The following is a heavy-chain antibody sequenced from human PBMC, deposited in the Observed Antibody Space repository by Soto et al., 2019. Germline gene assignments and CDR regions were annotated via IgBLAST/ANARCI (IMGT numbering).Heavy chain of an antibody. V-gene: IGHV3-23*01. Sequence: GGSLRLSCAASGFIFTNYAMHWVRQAPGKGLEWDSVIGGRGNSAYYADSVQGQFTISRDNSKNTLSLQMSSLTADDTAIYYCVREGRGSFDFWGRGTMVTVSS. CDR2: IGGRGNSA. D-gene: IGHD5-12*01. J-gene: IGHJ3*01. CDR3: VREGRGSFDF. CDR1: GFIFTNYA.